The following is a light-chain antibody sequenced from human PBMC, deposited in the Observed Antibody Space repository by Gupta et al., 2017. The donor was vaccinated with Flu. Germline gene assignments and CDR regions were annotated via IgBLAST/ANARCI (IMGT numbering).Light chain of an antibody. J-gene: IGLJ2*01. V-gene: IGLV1-47*01. CDR1: SFNIGSNY. Sequence: GARKHKVTISCSGSSFNIGSNYVYWYQQLPGTAPKLLIYRNNQRPSGVPDRFSGSKSGTSASLAISGLRSEDEADYYCAAWDDSLSGHVVFGGGTKLTVL. CDR3: AAWDDSLSGHVV. CDR2: RNN.